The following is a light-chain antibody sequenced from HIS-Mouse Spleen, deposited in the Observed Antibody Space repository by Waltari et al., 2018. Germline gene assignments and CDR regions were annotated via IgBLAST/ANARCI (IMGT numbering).Light chain of an antibody. CDR1: QSVSSY. CDR3: QQRSNWPS. V-gene: IGKV3-11*01. J-gene: IGKJ5*01. Sequence: IVLTQSPATLSLSPWDRATLSCRASQSVSSYLAWYQQKPGQAPRLLIYDASNRATGIPARFSGSGSGTDFTLTISSLEPEDFAVYYCQQRSNWPSFGQGTRLEIK. CDR2: DAS.